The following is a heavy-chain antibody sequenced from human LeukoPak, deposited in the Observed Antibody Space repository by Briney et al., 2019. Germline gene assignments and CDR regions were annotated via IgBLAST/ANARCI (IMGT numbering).Heavy chain of an antibody. J-gene: IGHJ3*02. D-gene: IGHD3-10*01. Sequence: QSGGSLRLSCAASGFTFSSYWMSWVRQAPGKGLEWVSAISGSGGSTYYADSVKGRFTISRDNSKNTLYLQMNSLRAEDTAVYYCAKDQLLWFGESDAFDIWGQGTMVTVSS. V-gene: IGHV3-23*01. CDR1: GFTFSSYW. CDR3: AKDQLLWFGESDAFDI. CDR2: ISGSGGST.